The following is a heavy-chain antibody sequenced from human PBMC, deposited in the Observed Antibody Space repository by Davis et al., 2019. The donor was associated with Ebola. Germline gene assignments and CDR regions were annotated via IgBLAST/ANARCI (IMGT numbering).Heavy chain of an antibody. D-gene: IGHD6-13*01. V-gene: IGHV4-34*01. CDR3: AREPIAAAGHNWFDP. CDR1: GGSFSGYY. CDR2: INHSGIT. J-gene: IGHJ5*02. Sequence: PSETLSLTCAVYGGSFSGYYWSWIRQPPGKGLEWIGEINHSGITNYNPSLKSRVTISVDPSKNQFSLKLSSVTAADTAVYYCAREPIAAAGHNWFDPWGQGTLVTVSS.